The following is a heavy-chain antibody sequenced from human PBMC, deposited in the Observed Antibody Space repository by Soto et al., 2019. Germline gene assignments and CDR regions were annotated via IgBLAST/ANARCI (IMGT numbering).Heavy chain of an antibody. CDR1: GYTFSIYG. V-gene: IGHV1-18*01. Sequence: QVQLVQSGAEVKKPEASVKVSCKASGYTFSIYGMSWVRQAPGQGLEWMGWISAHSCKNNYAQKFQGRATLTTDTSTSTAYMELRSLRSDDTALYFCARDYPRPPATPHNRYDTWGQGTPVTVSS. CDR2: ISAHSCKN. J-gene: IGHJ5*02. D-gene: IGHD2-2*02. CDR3: ARDYPRPPATPHNRYDT.